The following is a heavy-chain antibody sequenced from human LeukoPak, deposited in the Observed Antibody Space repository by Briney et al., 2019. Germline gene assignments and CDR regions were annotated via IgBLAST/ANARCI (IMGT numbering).Heavy chain of an antibody. J-gene: IGHJ3*02. CDR2: IYYSGST. CDR1: GGSISSYY. CDR3: ARDSGSGYYLSHAFDI. Sequence: SETPSLTCTVSGGSISSYYWSWIRQPPGKGLEWIGYIYYSGSTNYNPSLKSRVTISVDTSKNQFSLKLSSVTAADTAVYYCARDSGSGYYLSHAFDIWGQGTMVTVSS. V-gene: IGHV4-59*01. D-gene: IGHD3-22*01.